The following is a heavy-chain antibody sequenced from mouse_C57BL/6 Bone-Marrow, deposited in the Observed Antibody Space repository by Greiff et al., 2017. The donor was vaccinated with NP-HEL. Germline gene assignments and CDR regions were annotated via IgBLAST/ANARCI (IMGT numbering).Heavy chain of an antibody. Sequence: VQLQQSGAELVRPGASVKLSCTASGFNIKDDYMHWVKQRPEQGLEWIGWIDPENGDTEHASKFQGKATITADTSSNTAYLQLSSLTSEDTAVYYCTVYYGYDVGLNYWGQGTTLTVSS. CDR3: TVYYGYDVGLNY. CDR1: GFNIKDDY. J-gene: IGHJ2*01. V-gene: IGHV14-4*01. D-gene: IGHD2-2*01. CDR2: IDPENGDT.